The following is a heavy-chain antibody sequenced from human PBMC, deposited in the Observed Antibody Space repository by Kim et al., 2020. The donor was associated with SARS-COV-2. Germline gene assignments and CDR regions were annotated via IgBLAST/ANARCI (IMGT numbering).Heavy chain of an antibody. V-gene: IGHV3-48*04. CDR3: AREGTYYYDSSGYRDPFFDD. J-gene: IGHJ4*02. Sequence: GGSLRLSCAASGFTFSSYSMNWVRQAPGKGLEWVSYISSSSSTIYYADSVKGRFTISRDNAKNSLYLQMNSLRAEDTAVYYCAREGTYYYDSSGYRDPFFDDWGQGTLVTVSS. CDR1: GFTFSSYS. D-gene: IGHD3-22*01. CDR2: ISSSSSTI.